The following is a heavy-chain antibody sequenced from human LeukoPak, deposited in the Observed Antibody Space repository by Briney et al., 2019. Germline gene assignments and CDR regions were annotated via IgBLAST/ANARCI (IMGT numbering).Heavy chain of an antibody. Sequence: ASVKFSCKASGYTFTGYYMHWVRQAPGQGLEWMGWINPNSGDTKYSQKFQGRVTMTRDTSIRTAYMELTRLRSDDTAVYYCATQRGSYLWGTDFDYWGQGTLVTVSS. D-gene: IGHD3-16*01. CDR3: ATQRGSYLWGTDFDY. V-gene: IGHV1-2*02. CDR1: GYTFTGYY. CDR2: INPNSGDT. J-gene: IGHJ4*02.